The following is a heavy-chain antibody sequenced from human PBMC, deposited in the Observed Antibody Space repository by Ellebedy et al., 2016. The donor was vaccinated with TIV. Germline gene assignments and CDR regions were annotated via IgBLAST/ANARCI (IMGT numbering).Heavy chain of an antibody. J-gene: IGHJ6*02. V-gene: IGHV4-59*01. CDR3: ARTNPENDYGDPPAKYGMDV. CDR1: GGSISFYY. D-gene: IGHD4-17*01. Sequence: MPSETLSLTCTVSGGSISFYYWSWIRLPPGKGLEWIGYISYSGSTKYNPSLTSRVTISFDTSKNQFSLTLTSLTAADTAVYYWARTNPENDYGDPPAKYGMDVWGQGTTATVSS. CDR2: ISYSGST.